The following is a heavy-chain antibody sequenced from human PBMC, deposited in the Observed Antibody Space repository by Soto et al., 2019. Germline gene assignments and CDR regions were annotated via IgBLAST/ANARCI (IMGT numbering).Heavy chain of an antibody. CDR3: AKRGSGSYYHY. Sequence: GGSLRLSCAASGFTFSSYAMSWVRQAPGKGLEWVSVISGSGGSTYYADSVKGRFTISRDNSKNTLYLQMNSLRAEDTAVYYCAKRGSGSYYHYWGQGTLVTVSS. D-gene: IGHD1-26*01. CDR1: GFTFSSYA. CDR2: ISGSGGST. V-gene: IGHV3-23*01. J-gene: IGHJ4*02.